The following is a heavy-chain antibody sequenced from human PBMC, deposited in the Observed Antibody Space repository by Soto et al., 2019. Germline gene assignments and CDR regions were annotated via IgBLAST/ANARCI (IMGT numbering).Heavy chain of an antibody. CDR3: ARMLLWFGSPYYYGMDV. V-gene: IGHV1-2*02. Sequence: ASVKVSCKASGYTFTGYYMHWVRQAPGQGLEWMGWINPNSGGTNYAQKFQGRVTMTRDTSISTAYMELSRLRSDDTAVYYCARMLLWFGSPYYYGMDVWGQGTTVTVSS. CDR1: GYTFTGYY. J-gene: IGHJ6*02. CDR2: INPNSGGT. D-gene: IGHD3-10*01.